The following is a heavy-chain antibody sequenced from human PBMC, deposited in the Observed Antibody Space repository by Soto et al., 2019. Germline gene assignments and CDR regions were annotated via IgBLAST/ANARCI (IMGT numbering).Heavy chain of an antibody. CDR3: AREGDSSGYYDY. D-gene: IGHD3-22*01. CDR1: VGTFSSYT. CDR2: IIPILGIE. V-gene: IGHV1-69*08. J-gene: IGHJ4*02. Sequence: QVQLVQSGAEVKKPGSSVKVSCKASVGTFSSYTISCVRQAPGQGLEWMGSIIPILGIENYAQKFQGRVTINADKSTSTAYMELSSLRSEDTAVYYCAREGDSSGYYDYWVQGTLVTVSS.